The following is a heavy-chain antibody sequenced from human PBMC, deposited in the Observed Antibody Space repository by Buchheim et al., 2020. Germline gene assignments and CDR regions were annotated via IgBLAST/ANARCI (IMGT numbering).Heavy chain of an antibody. V-gene: IGHV3-49*03. J-gene: IGHJ3*02. CDR3: TRDPDGGYCGGGSCQWGDGFDI. Sequence: EVQLVESGGGLVQPGRSLRLSCSSSGFIFGDYAMTWFRQAPGKGLEWVGFIRGKAYGGTAEYAASVRGRFIISRDDSKNIAYLQMNSLKIEDTAVYYCTRDPDGGYCGGGSCQWGDGFDIWGQGT. D-gene: IGHD2-15*01. CDR1: GFIFGDYA. CDR2: IRGKAYGGTA.